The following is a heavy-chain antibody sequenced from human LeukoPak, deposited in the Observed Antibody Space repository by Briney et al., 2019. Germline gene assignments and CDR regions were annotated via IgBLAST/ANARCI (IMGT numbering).Heavy chain of an antibody. Sequence: GGSLRLSCAASGFTFSSYAMNWVRQAPGKGLEWVSGISGSAGSTYYADSVKARFSISRDNSKNSLYLQMNSLRAEDTAVYYCAKGGRSDIKYGMDVWGQGTTVTVSS. J-gene: IGHJ6*02. CDR3: AKGGRSDIKYGMDV. CDR1: GFTFSSYA. D-gene: IGHD3-3*01. V-gene: IGHV3-23*01. CDR2: ISGSAGST.